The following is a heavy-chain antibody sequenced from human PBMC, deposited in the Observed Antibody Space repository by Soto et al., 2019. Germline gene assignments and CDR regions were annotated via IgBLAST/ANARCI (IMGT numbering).Heavy chain of an antibody. CDR3: AKDLYSSSWYRYYFDY. CDR2: ISGSGGST. D-gene: IGHD6-13*01. J-gene: IGHJ4*02. Sequence: PGGSLRLSCAASGFTFSSYAMSWVRQAPGKGLEWVSAISGSGGSTYYADSVKGRFTISRDNSKNTLYLQMNSLRAEDTAVYYCAKDLYSSSWYRYYFDYWGQGTLVTVSS. CDR1: GFTFSSYA. V-gene: IGHV3-23*01.